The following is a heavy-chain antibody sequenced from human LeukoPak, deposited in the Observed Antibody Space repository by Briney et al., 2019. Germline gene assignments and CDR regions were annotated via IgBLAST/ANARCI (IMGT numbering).Heavy chain of an antibody. D-gene: IGHD6-19*01. Sequence: SETLSLTCTVSGGSISSYYWSWIRQPPGKGLEWIGYIYYSGSTNYNPSPKSRVTISVDTSKNQFSLKLSSVTAADTAVYYCAGHLAVAGYYFDYWGQGTLVTVSS. CDR3: AGHLAVAGYYFDY. CDR2: IYYSGST. J-gene: IGHJ4*02. CDR1: GGSISSYY. V-gene: IGHV4-59*01.